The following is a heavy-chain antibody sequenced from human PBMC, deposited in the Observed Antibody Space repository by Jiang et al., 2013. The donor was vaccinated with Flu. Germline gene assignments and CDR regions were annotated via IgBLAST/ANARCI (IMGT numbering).Heavy chain of an antibody. CDR1: GGSISGFY. J-gene: IGHJ6*02. CDR3: ARDLGANSYGMDV. CDR2: IYSIGTT. Sequence: SGPGLVKPSETLSLTCSVSGGSISGFYWSWIRQPAGKGLEFIGRIYSIGTTNYSPSLQSRVTMSVDTSKNQFSLKLRSVTAADTAVYYCARDLGANSYGMDVWGQGTTVTVSS. V-gene: IGHV4-4*07.